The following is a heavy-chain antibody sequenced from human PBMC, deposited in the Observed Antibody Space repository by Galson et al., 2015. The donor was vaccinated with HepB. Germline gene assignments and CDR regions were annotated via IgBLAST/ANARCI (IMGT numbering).Heavy chain of an antibody. Sequence: SLRLSCAASGFTFSNYGMHWVRQAPGKGLEWVAVIWYDGSNKYYADSVKGRFTISRDNSKNTLYLQMNSLRAEDTAVYYCARASSSYGSGSYPQYMDVWGKGTTVTVSS. CDR3: ARASSSYGSGSYPQYMDV. CDR1: GFTFSNYG. D-gene: IGHD3-10*01. CDR2: IWYDGSNK. J-gene: IGHJ6*03. V-gene: IGHV3-33*08.